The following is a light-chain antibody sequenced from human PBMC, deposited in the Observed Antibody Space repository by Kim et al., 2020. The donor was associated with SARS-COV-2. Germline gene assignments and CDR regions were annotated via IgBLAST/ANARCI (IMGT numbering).Light chain of an antibody. CDR1: SSDLGGYNY. J-gene: IGLJ1*01. V-gene: IGLV2-14*03. Sequence: QPALTQPASVSGSPGQSITISCTETSSDLGGYNYVSWYQQHPGKAPKLMIYGVTKRPSGVSNRFSGSKSGNTASLTISGLQAEDEADYFCNSYTSTNTLVFGTGTKVTVL. CDR3: NSYTSTNTLV. CDR2: GVT.